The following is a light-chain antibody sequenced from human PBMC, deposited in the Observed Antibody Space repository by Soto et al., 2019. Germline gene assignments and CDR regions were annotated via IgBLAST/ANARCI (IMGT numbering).Light chain of an antibody. CDR3: QQYASSPLT. V-gene: IGKV3-20*01. Sequence: EIELTQSPGTLSLSPGERATLSCRASQSVSISYLAWYQQKPGQAPRLLIYDASSRATGIPGRFSGSGSGTYFTLTISRLQPDAFAVYYCQQYASSPLTFGGGTKVELK. CDR2: DAS. CDR1: QSVSISY. J-gene: IGKJ4*01.